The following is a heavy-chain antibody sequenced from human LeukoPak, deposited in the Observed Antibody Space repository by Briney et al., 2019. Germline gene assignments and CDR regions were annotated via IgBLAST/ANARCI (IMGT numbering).Heavy chain of an antibody. CDR1: GYSFTSYW. CDR3: ARHPDYGDYGMDV. J-gene: IGHJ6*04. CDR2: IYPGDSDT. D-gene: IGHD4-17*01. V-gene: IGHV5-51*01. Sequence: GESLKISCKGSGYSFTSYWIGWVRQMPGKGLGWMGIIYPGDSDTRYSPSFQGQVTISADKSISTAYLQWSSLKASDTAMYYCARHPDYGDYGMDVWGKGTTVTVSS.